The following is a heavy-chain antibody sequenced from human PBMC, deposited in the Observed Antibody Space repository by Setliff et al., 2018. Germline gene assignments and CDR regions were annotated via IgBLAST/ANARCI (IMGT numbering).Heavy chain of an antibody. CDR2: IKQDGSDK. J-gene: IGHJ4*02. D-gene: IGHD5-18*01. CDR1: GFTFSTYW. V-gene: IGHV3-7*04. CDR3: ARGGYSYGY. Sequence: GGSLRLSCAASGFTFSTYWMSWVRQAPGKGLEWVANIKQDGSDKYYMDSVKGRFTISRDNAKNSLYLQMNNLRAEDTAVYYCARGGYSYGYWGQGTLVTVSS.